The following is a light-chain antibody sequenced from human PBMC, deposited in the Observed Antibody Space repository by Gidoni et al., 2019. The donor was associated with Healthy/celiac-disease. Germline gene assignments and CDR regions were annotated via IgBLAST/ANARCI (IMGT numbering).Light chain of an antibody. Sequence: EIVSTQSPATLSLSPGERATLSCRASQSVSSYLAWYQQKPGQAPRLLIYDASNRATGIPARFSGSGSGTDFTLTISSLEPEDFAVYYCQQLSNWPPAITCGQGTRLEIK. CDR1: QSVSSY. V-gene: IGKV3-11*01. CDR3: QQLSNWPPAIT. CDR2: DAS. J-gene: IGKJ5*01.